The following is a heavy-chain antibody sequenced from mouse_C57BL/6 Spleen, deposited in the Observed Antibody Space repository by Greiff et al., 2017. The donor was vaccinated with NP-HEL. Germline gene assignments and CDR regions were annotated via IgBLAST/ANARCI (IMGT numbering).Heavy chain of an antibody. CDR3: ARRLYDGYYVDAMDY. Sequence: EVMLVESGGGLVKPGGSLKLSCAASGFTFSDYGMHWVRQAPEKGLEWVAYISSGSSTIYYADTVKGRFTISRDNAKNTLFLQMTSLRSEDTAMYYGARRLYDGYYVDAMDYWGQGTSVTVSS. J-gene: IGHJ4*01. D-gene: IGHD2-3*01. CDR1: GFTFSDYG. CDR2: ISSGSSTI. V-gene: IGHV5-17*01.